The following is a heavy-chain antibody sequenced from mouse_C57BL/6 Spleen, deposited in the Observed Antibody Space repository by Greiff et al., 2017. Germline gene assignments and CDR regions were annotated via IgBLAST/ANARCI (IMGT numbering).Heavy chain of an antibody. Sequence: QVQLQQSGAELVKPGASVKISCKASGYAFSSYWMNWVKQRPGKGLEWIGQIYPGDGDTNYNGKFKGKATLTADKSSSTAYMQLSSLTSGDSAVYFCARNYYSSSYAWYFDVWGTGTTVTVSS. CDR1: GYAFSSYW. J-gene: IGHJ1*03. CDR3: ARNYYSSSYAWYFDV. V-gene: IGHV1-80*01. CDR2: IYPGDGDT. D-gene: IGHD1-1*01.